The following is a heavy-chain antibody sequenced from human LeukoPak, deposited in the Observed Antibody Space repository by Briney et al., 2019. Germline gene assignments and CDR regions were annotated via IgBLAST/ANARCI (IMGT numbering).Heavy chain of an antibody. D-gene: IGHD6-19*01. J-gene: IGHJ4*02. CDR1: GFTFDDYA. V-gene: IGHV3-43*02. CDR3: ARSSGWYG. Sequence: GGSLRLSCAASGFTFDDYAMHWVRQAPGKGLEWVSLISGDGGSTYYADSVKGRFTISRDNAKNSLYLQMNSLRAEDTAVYYCARSSGWYGWGQGTLVTVSS. CDR2: ISGDGGST.